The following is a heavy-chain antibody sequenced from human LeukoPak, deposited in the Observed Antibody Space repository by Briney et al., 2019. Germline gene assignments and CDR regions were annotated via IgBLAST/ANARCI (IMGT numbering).Heavy chain of an antibody. CDR1: EYTFTDNY. V-gene: IGHV1-2*02. CDR3: SRDQQVRGVILRGPFDY. D-gene: IGHD3-10*01. CDR2: INPHSGAT. J-gene: IGHJ4*02. Sequence: GASVKVSCKTSEYTFTDNYLHWVRQAPGQGLEWMGWINPHSGATNYAQKFQGRVTMTRDTSLSTVFVELNRLTSDDTAVYYCSRDQQVRGVILRGPFDYWGQGTLVTVST.